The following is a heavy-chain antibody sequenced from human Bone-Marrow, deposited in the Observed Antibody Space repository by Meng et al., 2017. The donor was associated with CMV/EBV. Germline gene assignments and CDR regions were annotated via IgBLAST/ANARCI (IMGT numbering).Heavy chain of an antibody. CDR1: GFTFSSYA. V-gene: IGHV3-30*04. CDR3: AKEATPGYYYNGMDV. J-gene: IGHJ6*02. D-gene: IGHD7-27*01. CDR2: ISYDGSNK. Sequence: GGSLRLSCAASGFTFSSYAMHWVRQAPGKGLEWVAVISYDGSNKYYADSVKGRFTISRDNSKNTLYLQMNSLRAEDTAVYYCAKEATPGYYYNGMDVWGQGTTVTVSS.